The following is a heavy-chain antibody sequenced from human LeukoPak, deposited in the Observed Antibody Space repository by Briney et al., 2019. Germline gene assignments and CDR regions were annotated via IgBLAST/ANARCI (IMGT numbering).Heavy chain of an antibody. Sequence: GGSLRLSCAASGFTFSSYGMHWVRQAPGKGLEWVAFIRYDGSNKYYADSVKGRFTISRDNSKNTLYLQMNSLRAEDTAVYYCAKEYYVWGSYRYSPPFDYWGQGTLVTVSS. V-gene: IGHV3-30*02. CDR3: AKEYYVWGSYRYSPPFDY. CDR1: GFTFSSYG. J-gene: IGHJ4*02. CDR2: IRYDGSNK. D-gene: IGHD3-16*02.